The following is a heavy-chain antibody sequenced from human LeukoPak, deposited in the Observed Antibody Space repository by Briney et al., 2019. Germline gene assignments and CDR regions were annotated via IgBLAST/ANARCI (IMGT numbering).Heavy chain of an antibody. Sequence: PSETLSLTRTVSGGSISRYYWGWIRQPPGKGLDWIGFIYYSWSTNYNPSLKSPLTVSVDTSMTQFYLKLSSVTAPDTAVYYCAIVEYNDDDRYYFDYWGQGTLVTVSS. CDR3: AIVEYNDDDRYYFDY. CDR2: IYYSWST. D-gene: IGHD5-12*01. J-gene: IGHJ4*02. V-gene: IGHV4-59*01. CDR1: GGSISRYY.